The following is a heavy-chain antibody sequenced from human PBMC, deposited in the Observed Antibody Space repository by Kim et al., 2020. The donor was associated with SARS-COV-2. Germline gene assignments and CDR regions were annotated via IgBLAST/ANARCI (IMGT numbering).Heavy chain of an antibody. J-gene: IGHJ4*02. CDR3: ARRDDSSGWYYFDY. D-gene: IGHD6-19*01. V-gene: IGHV4-39*01. Sequence: PSRKSRVTMSVATAKNQCSLKMSSVTAADTAVYYCARRDDSSGWYYFDYWGQGTLVTVSS.